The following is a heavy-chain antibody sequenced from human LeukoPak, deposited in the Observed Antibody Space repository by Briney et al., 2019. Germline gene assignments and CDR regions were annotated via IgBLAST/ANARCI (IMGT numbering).Heavy chain of an antibody. CDR3: ARDQFSGGSYGGPLDN. D-gene: IGHD1-26*01. CDR1: GFTFSTYA. V-gene: IGHV3-23*01. J-gene: IGHJ4*02. CDR2: ISGSGGST. Sequence: GGSLRLSCAASGFTFSTYAMTWVRQAPGKGLEWVSAISGSGGSTYYADSVKGRFTISRDNSKNTLYLQMNSLRVEDTAMYYCARDQFSGGSYGGPLDNWGQGTLVTVSS.